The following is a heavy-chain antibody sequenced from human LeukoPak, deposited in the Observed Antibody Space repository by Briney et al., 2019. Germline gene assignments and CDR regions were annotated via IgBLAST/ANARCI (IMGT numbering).Heavy chain of an antibody. J-gene: IGHJ4*02. CDR1: RYTLTELS. CDR3: AAIKVIPHFITSIAAAGTQYFDY. D-gene: IGHD6-13*01. Sequence: ASVKVSCKVSRYTLTELSMHWVRQAPGKGLEWMGGLDPEDGEKIYAQKFQGRVTMTEDTSTDTAYMELSSLRSEDTAVYYCAAIKVIPHFITSIAAAGTQYFDYWGQGTLVSVSS. V-gene: IGHV1-24*01. CDR2: LDPEDGEK.